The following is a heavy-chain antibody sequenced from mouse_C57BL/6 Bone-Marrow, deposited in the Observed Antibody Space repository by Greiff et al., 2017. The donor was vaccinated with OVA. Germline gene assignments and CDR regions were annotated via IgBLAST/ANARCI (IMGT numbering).Heavy chain of an antibody. CDR3: ARFYYYGSSFLFDY. J-gene: IGHJ2*01. V-gene: IGHV1-55*01. CDR1: GYTFTSYW. CDR2: IYPGSGST. Sequence: QVQLQQPGAELVKPGASVKMSCRASGYTFTSYWITWVKQRPGQGLEWIGDIYPGSGSTNYNEKFKSKATLTVETSSSTAYMQLSSLTSEDSAVYYCARFYYYGSSFLFDYWGRGTTLTVSS. D-gene: IGHD1-1*01.